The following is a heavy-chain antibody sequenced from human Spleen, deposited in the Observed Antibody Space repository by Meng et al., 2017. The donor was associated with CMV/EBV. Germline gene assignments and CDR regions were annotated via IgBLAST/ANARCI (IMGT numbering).Heavy chain of an antibody. V-gene: IGHV4-34*01. CDR1: GGSFSGYY. J-gene: IGHJ4*02. CDR3: AREWVKVTIFGVVIYFDY. Sequence: GSLRLSCAVYGGSFSGYYWSWIRQPPGKGLEWIGEINHSGSTNYNPSLKSRVTISVDTSKNQFSLKLSSVTAADTAVYYCAREWVKVTIFGVVIYFDYWGQGTLVTVSS. CDR2: INHSGST. D-gene: IGHD3-3*01.